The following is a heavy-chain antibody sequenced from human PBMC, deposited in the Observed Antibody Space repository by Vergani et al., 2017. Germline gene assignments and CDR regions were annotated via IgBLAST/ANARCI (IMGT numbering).Heavy chain of an antibody. Sequence: QVPLVQSGAEVKKPGASVKVSCKASGYTFTTYAMHWVRQAPGQRLEWMGWINTDNGNPKYSQKFQNRVTITRDTSASTVYMEVSSLGYEDTAVYYCARDDWELLPEGYWGQGTLVTVSS. CDR2: INTDNGNP. D-gene: IGHD1-26*01. CDR3: ARDDWELLPEGY. J-gene: IGHJ4*02. CDR1: GYTFTTYA. V-gene: IGHV1-3*04.